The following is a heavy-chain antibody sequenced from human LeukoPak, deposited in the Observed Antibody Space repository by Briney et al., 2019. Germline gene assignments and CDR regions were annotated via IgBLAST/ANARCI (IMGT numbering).Heavy chain of an antibody. V-gene: IGHV4-38-2*01. CDR1: GYSISSDNY. CDR2: IYHSGST. D-gene: IGHD3-22*01. Sequence: PSRTLSLTCAVSGYSISSDNYWVWIRQPPGQGLEWTGGIYHSGSTYYNPSLKSRVTMSVDTSKNQFSLKLSSVTAADTAVYYCARAPRDSSSSNYMRRFDYWGQGTLVPVSS. CDR3: ARAPRDSSSSNYMRRFDY. J-gene: IGHJ4*02.